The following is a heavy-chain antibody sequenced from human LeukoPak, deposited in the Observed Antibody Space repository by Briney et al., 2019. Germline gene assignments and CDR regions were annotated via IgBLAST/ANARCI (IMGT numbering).Heavy chain of an antibody. CDR1: GYTFTSYG. J-gene: IGHJ4*02. V-gene: IGHV1-18*04. CDR3: AKGYCSGGSCELGDY. Sequence: GASVKVSCKASGYTFTSYGISWVRQAPGQGLEWMGWISAYNGNTNYAQKLQGRVTMTTDTSTSTAYMELRSLRSEDTAVYYCAKGYCSGGSCELGDYWGQGTLVTVSS. D-gene: IGHD2-15*01. CDR2: ISAYNGNT.